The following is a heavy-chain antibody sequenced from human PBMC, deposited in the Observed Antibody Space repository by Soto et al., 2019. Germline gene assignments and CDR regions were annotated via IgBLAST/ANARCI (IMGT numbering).Heavy chain of an antibody. D-gene: IGHD3-10*01. CDR3: AKDADYGSGSYDPPDY. Sequence: QVQLVESGGGAVQPGRSLRLSCAASGFTFTNYGMHWVRQAPGKGLEWVSIISYDGNHAYYADFVRGRFTISRDDSKDTLYFQLNSLRAEDTAVYYCAKDADYGSGSYDPPDYWGQGTLVAVSS. V-gene: IGHV3-30*18. CDR1: GFTFTNYG. CDR2: ISYDGNHA. J-gene: IGHJ4*02.